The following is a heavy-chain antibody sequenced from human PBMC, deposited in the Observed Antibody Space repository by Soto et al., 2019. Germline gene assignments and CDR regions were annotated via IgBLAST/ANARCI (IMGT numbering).Heavy chain of an antibody. V-gene: IGHV3-23*01. CDR3: AKDGATIFGVVISRTLDY. J-gene: IGHJ4*02. CDR2: ISGSGGST. Sequence: GGSLRLSCAASGFTLSSYSMNWVRQAPGKGLEWVSAISGSGGSTYYADSVKGRFTISRDNSKNTLYLQMNSLRAEDTAVYYCAKDGATIFGVVISRTLDYWGQGTLVTVSS. D-gene: IGHD3-3*01. CDR1: GFTLSSYS.